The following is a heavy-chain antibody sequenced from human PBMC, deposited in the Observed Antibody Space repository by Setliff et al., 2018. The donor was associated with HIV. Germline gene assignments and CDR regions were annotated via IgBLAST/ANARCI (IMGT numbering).Heavy chain of an antibody. V-gene: IGHV4-34*01. CDR2: INHSGST. Sequence: KASETLSLTCAVYGGSFSGYYWSWIRQPPGKGLEWIGEINHSGSTNYNPSLKSRVTISVDTSKNQFSLKLSSVTAADTAVYYCARTVLLRYFDWLSFYYYGMDVWGQGTTVTVSS. D-gene: IGHD3-9*01. J-gene: IGHJ6*02. CDR3: ARTVLLRYFDWLSFYYYGMDV. CDR1: GGSFSGYY.